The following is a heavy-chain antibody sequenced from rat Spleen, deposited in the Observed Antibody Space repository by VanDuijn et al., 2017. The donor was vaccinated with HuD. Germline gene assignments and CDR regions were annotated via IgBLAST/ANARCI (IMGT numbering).Heavy chain of an antibody. D-gene: IGHD1-2*01. CDR1: GFTFNNYW. CDR3: TREESSYIPYVMDA. J-gene: IGHJ4*01. V-gene: IGHV5-31*01. Sequence: EVQLVESGGGLVQPGRSLKLSCVASGFTFNNYWMTWIRQAPGKGLEWVASITNTGGSTYYPDSVKGRFTISRDNAKSTLYLQMNSLRSEDTATYYCTREESSYIPYVMDAWGQGASVTVSS. CDR2: ITNTGGST.